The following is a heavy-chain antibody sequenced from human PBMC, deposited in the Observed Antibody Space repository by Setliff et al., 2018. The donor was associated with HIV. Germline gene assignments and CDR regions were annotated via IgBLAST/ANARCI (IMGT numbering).Heavy chain of an antibody. CDR2: FFQSGNT. CDR3: ARGGQLKTSHLDFWSGYPITYFDY. J-gene: IGHJ4*02. CDR1: GASISTHD. Sequence: SETLSLTCTVSGASISTHDWAWIRQSPGKGLEWVGNFFQSGNTNYNPSLKSRVTISVDTSNHQFSLRLTSVTPADTAVYYCARGGQLKTSHLDFWSGYPITYFDYWGQGTLVTVSS. D-gene: IGHD3-3*01. V-gene: IGHV4-59*11.